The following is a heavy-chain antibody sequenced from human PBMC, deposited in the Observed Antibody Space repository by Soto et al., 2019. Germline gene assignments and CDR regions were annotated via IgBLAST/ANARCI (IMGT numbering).Heavy chain of an antibody. D-gene: IGHD6-13*01. V-gene: IGHV4-39*01. CDR3: ATPRYSSSQPPVWFDP. CDR2: IYYSGST. Sequence: SETLSLTCTVSGGSISSSSYYWGWIRQPPGKGLEWIGSIYYSGSTYYNPSLKSRVTISVDTSKNQFSLELSSVTAADTAVYYCATPRYSSSQPPVWFDPWGQGTLVTVSS. CDR1: GGSISSSSYY. J-gene: IGHJ5*02.